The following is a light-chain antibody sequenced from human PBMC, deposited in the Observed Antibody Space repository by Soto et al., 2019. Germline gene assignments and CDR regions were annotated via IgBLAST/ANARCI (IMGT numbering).Light chain of an antibody. J-gene: IGKJ4*01. Sequence: QMTQTPSTLSASVGDRVTITCRASQGISSYLAWYQQRPGKAPDLLIYAASTLQSGVPSRFSGSGSGTEFTLTISSLQPEDFATYYCQQLNTYPLTFGGGTKA. CDR1: QGISSY. V-gene: IGKV1-9*01. CDR3: QQLNTYPLT. CDR2: AAS.